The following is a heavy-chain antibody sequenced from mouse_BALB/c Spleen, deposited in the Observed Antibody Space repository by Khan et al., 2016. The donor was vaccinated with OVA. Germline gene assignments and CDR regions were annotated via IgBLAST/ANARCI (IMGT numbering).Heavy chain of an antibody. V-gene: IGHV9-3-1*01. CDR3: ASGGYWYFDV. CDR1: GYTFTNYG. Sequence: QIQLLQSGPELKKPGETVKISCKASGYTFTNYGMNWVKQAPGKGLKWMGWINTYTGEPTYADDFKGRFAFSLETSASTAYVQINNLKNDDTATYYCASGGYWYFDVWGAGTTVTVSS. J-gene: IGHJ1*01. CDR2: INTYTGEP.